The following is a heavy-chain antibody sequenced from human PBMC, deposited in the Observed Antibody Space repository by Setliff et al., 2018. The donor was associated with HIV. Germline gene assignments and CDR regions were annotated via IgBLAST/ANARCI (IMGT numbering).Heavy chain of an antibody. V-gene: IGHV1-8*02. CDR1: GYIFTSYD. D-gene: IGHD3-3*01. CDR2: MSPKSGNT. Sequence: ASVKVSCKASGYIFTSYDIHWVRQATGQGLEWMGRMSPKSGNTGNTQKFRGRITMTRDTSTNTAYMELSSLTSDDTAVYYCARGLNVLSGYIWVVWGQGTPVTVSS. CDR3: ARGLNVLSGYIWVV. J-gene: IGHJ4*02.